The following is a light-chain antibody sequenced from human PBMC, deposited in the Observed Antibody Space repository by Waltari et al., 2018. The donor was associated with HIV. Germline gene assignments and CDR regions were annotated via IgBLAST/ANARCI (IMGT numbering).Light chain of an antibody. CDR2: DFT. Sequence: QSALTQPRSVSGSPGQLVTISCTGTSGDVGVSWDHQYPGTVPKLIIYDFTKRPSGVPNRFSGSRSGNTASLTISGLQAEDEADYYCCSYAGTYNPVLFGGGTKLTVL. CDR3: CSYAGTYNPVL. J-gene: IGLJ2*01. CDR1: SGDVGV. V-gene: IGLV2-11*01.